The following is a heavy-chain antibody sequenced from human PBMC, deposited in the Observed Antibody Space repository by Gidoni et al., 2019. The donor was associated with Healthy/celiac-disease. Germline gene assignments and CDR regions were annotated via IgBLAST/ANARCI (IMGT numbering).Heavy chain of an antibody. J-gene: IGHJ4*02. V-gene: IGHV3-74*01. D-gene: IGHD2-15*01. CDR2: INSDGSST. CDR3: ARRGADIVVVVAATRSVDY. Sequence: EVQLVESGGGLVQPGGSLRLSCAASGFTFSSYWMHWVRQAPGKGLVVVSRINSDGSSTSYADSVKGRFTLSRDNAKNTLYLQMNSLRAEDTAVYYCARRGADIVVVVAATRSVDYWGQGTLVTVSS. CDR1: GFTFSSYW.